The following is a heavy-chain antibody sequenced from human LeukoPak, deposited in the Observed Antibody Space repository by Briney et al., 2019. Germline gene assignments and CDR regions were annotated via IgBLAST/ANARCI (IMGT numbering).Heavy chain of an antibody. CDR2: INHSGST. CDR3: ARVVRTYYYDSSGPPGWFDP. D-gene: IGHD3-22*01. CDR1: GGSFSGYY. J-gene: IGHJ5*02. Sequence: KPSETLSLTCAVYGGSFSGYYWSWIRQPPGRGLEWIREINHSGSTNYNPSLKSRVTISVDTSKNQFSLKLSSVTAADTAVYYCARVVRTYYYDSSGPPGWFDPWGQGTLVTVSS. V-gene: IGHV4-34*01.